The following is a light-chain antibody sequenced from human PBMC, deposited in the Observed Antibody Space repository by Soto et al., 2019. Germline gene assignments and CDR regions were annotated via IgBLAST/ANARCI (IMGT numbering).Light chain of an antibody. CDR3: QQSYTTPLT. CDR2: AAS. V-gene: IGKV1-39*01. J-gene: IGKJ4*01. Sequence: DIQMTQSPSSLSASVGDRVTITCRASQSISSYLNWYQQKPGKAPKLLIYAASSLLRGDPSRVSGSGSGTDFTLTISSLQPEDFATYYCQQSYTTPLTFGGGTKVEIK. CDR1: QSISSY.